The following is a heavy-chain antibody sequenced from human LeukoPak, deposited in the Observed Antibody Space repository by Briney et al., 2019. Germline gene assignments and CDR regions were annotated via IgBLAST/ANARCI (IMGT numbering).Heavy chain of an antibody. Sequence: SQTLSLTCTVSGASISTGGYYWSWVRQHPGRGLEWIGNIYFSGSTNYNPSLKRRVAISVDTSKNQFFLNLTSVTVADTAVYYCARVQTYFFDSRGLFYFDYWGQGTLVTVSS. CDR1: GASISTGGYY. D-gene: IGHD3-22*01. CDR3: ARVQTYFFDSRGLFYFDY. J-gene: IGHJ4*02. V-gene: IGHV4-31*03. CDR2: IYFSGST.